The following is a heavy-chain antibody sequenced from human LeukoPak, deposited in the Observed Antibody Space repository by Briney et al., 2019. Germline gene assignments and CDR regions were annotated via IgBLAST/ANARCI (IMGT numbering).Heavy chain of an antibody. CDR1: GYTFTGYY. CDR3: ASLLLNCDDWFDP. Sequence: ASVKVSCKASGYTFTGYYMHWVRQAPGQGLEWMGWINPNSGGTNYAQKFQGRVTMTRDTSISTAYMEPSRLRSDDTAVYYCASLLLNCDDWFDPWGQGTLVTVSS. V-gene: IGHV1-2*02. CDR2: INPNSGGT. J-gene: IGHJ5*02. D-gene: IGHD1-26*01.